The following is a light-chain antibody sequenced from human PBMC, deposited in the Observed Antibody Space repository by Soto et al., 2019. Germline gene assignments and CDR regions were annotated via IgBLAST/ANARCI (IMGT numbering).Light chain of an antibody. CDR1: QGIVST. Sequence: EIVMTQSPATLSVSPGERATLSCRASQGIVSTLAWYQQKPCQTPRLLIYDAYIRATGVPARFSASGSGTEFTLTINSLQSEDFAVYYCQRYNRWPLAFGGGTKVDIK. CDR3: QRYNRWPLA. J-gene: IGKJ4*01. V-gene: IGKV3-15*01. CDR2: DAY.